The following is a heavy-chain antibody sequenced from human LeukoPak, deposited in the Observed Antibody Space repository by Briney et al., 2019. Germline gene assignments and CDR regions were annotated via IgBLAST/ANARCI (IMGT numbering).Heavy chain of an antibody. D-gene: IGHD4-17*01. CDR2: IRYDGTK. CDR1: GFTFSTYG. Sequence: GGSLRLSCAASGFTFSTYGIHWVRQAPGKGLEWVAFIRYDGTKWYADSVKGRFTISRDNSKSMLYLQMNSLRAEDTAVYHRAKDRDYGDYPSAYYYYMDVWGKGTTVTVSS. J-gene: IGHJ6*03. CDR3: AKDRDYGDYPSAYYYYMDV. V-gene: IGHV3-30*02.